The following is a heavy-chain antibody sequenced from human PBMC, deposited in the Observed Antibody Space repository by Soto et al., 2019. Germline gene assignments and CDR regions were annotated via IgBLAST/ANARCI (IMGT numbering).Heavy chain of an antibody. D-gene: IGHD6-6*01. J-gene: IGHJ6*02. CDR3: ARLMGIAARPVSYYYYGMDV. CDR1: GGTFSSYA. V-gene: IGHV1-69*01. Sequence: QVQLVQSGAEVKKPGSSVKVSCKASGGTFSSYAISWVRQAPGQGLEWMGGIIPIFGTANYAQKFQGRVTITADESTSTAYMELSSLRSEDTAVYYCARLMGIAARPVSYYYYGMDVWGQGTTVTVSS. CDR2: IIPIFGTA.